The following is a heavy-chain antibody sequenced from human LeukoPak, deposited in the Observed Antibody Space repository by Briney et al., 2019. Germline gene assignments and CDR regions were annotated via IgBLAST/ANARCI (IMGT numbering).Heavy chain of an antibody. V-gene: IGHV1-46*01. CDR1: GYTFTSYY. J-gene: IGHJ4*02. CDR2: INPSGGST. CDR3: TREQQLENFDY. D-gene: IGHD6-13*01. Sequence: ASVKVSCKASGYTFTSYYMHWVRQAPGQGLEWMGIINPSGGSTSYAQKFQGRVTMTRDTSTSTVYMELSSLRSEDTAVYYCTREQQLENFDYWGQGTLVTVSS.